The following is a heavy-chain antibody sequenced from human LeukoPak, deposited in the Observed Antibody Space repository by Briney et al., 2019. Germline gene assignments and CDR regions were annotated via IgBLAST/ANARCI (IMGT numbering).Heavy chain of an antibody. CDR3: REYYYDSSGHSTPFDY. V-gene: IGHV4-38-2*01. CDR2: NNHRGST. CDR1: GYSLSRDYY. D-gene: IGHD3-22*01. Sequence: SETLSLTCPVSGYSLSRDYYWGRSRQPPGEGLEWIGENNHRGSTYYNPSLKSRVTISLDTSKNQFSLKLTSVTAADTAVYYCREYYYDSSGHSTPFDYGGQGTLGTVSP. J-gene: IGHJ4*02.